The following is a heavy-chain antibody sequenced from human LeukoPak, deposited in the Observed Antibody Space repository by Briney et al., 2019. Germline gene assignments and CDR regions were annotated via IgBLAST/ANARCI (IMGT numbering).Heavy chain of an antibody. Sequence: PSQTLSLTCPISGDSVSSNSAAWNWIRQSPSRGLEWLGRTYYRSKWYNDYAVSVKSRITINPDTSKNQFSLQLNSVTPEDTAVYYCAREPGVDISMLGWFDPWGQGTLVTVSS. CDR1: GDSVSSNSAA. J-gene: IGHJ5*02. V-gene: IGHV6-1*01. CDR2: TYYRSKWYN. CDR3: AREPGVDISMLGWFDP. D-gene: IGHD5-18*01.